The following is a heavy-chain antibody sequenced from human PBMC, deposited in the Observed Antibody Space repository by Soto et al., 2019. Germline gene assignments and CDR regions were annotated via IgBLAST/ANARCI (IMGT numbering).Heavy chain of an antibody. Sequence: PGGSLRLSCAASGLTFSSYGMHWVRQAPDKGLERVAVISYDGSNKYYADYVKGRFTISRDNSKNTLYLQMNSLRAEDTAVYYCAKEVFLWSGYFRRIYYYGMDVWGQGTTVTVSS. J-gene: IGHJ6*02. CDR3: AKEVFLWSGYFRRIYYYGMDV. D-gene: IGHD3-3*01. V-gene: IGHV3-30*18. CDR2: ISYDGSNK. CDR1: GLTFSSYG.